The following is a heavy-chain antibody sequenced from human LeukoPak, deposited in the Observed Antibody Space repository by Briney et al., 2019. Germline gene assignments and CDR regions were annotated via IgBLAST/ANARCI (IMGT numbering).Heavy chain of an antibody. J-gene: IGHJ3*02. CDR3: ARIDAFDI. CDR2: ISSRGSYT. CDR1: GFTFNNYN. Sequence: GGSLRLSCAASGFTFNNYNMNWVRQAPGKGLEWVSYISSRGSYTYYADSVKGRFTISRDNAKNSLYLQMNSLRAEDTAVYYCARIDAFDIWGQGTMVTVSS. V-gene: IGHV3-21*06.